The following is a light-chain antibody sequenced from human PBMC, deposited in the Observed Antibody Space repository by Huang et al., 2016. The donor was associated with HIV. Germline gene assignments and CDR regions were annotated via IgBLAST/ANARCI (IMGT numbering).Light chain of an antibody. J-gene: IGKJ1*01. CDR2: WAS. CDR3: QQYYSTPRT. Sequence: DIVLTQSPDSLAVSLGERATINCKSSQSVLYSTVNKNYLAWYQQRPGQPPKLLIYWASTRESGVPDRFRGSGSGKDFTLTISSLQAEDVAVYFCQQYYSTPRTFGQGTKVEIK. V-gene: IGKV4-1*01. CDR1: QSVLYSTVNKNY.